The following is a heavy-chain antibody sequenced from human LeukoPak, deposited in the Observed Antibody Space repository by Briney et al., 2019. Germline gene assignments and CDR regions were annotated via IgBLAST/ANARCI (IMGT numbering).Heavy chain of an antibody. J-gene: IGHJ3*02. D-gene: IGHD6-19*01. CDR3: ARALGYSSGWYHDAFDI. CDR2: IIPILGIA. CDR1: GGTFSSYT. V-gene: IGHV1-69*02. Sequence: SVKVSCKASGGTFSSYTISWVRQAPGQGLEWMGRIIPILGIANYAQKFQGRVTITADKSTSTAYMELSNLRSEDTAVYYCARALGYSSGWYHDAFDIWGQGTMVTVSS.